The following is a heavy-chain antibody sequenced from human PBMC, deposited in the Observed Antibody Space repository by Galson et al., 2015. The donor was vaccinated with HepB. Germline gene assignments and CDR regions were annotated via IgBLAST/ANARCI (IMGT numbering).Heavy chain of an antibody. CDR1: GGTFSSYA. CDR3: ARVRDARSSSWDFDY. D-gene: IGHD6-13*01. V-gene: IGHV1-69*04. CDR2: IIPILGIA. Sequence: VKVSCKASGGTFSSYAISWVRQAPGQGLEWMGRIIPILGIANYAQKFQGRVTITADKSTSTAYMELSSLRSEDTAVYYCARVRDARSSSWDFDYWGQGTLVTVSS. J-gene: IGHJ4*02.